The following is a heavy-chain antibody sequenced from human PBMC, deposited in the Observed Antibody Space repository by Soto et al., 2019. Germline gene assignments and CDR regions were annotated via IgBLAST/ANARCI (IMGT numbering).Heavy chain of an antibody. CDR1: GFSLSTNGVG. D-gene: IGHD3-16*01. V-gene: IGHV2-5*02. Sequence: QITLKESGPTLVKPTQTLTLTCTFSGFSLSTNGVGVGWIRQPPGKPLEWLALIYWDDDQRYSPFLESRVTIPQDTSNNPVVLSMTNMDPVDTATYYCAHSRSGLGGANFDYWGQGTLVTVSS. CDR3: AHSRSGLGGANFDY. J-gene: IGHJ4*02. CDR2: IYWDDDQ.